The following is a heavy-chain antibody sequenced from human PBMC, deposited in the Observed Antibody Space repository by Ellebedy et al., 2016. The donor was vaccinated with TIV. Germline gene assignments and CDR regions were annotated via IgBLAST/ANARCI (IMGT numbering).Heavy chain of an antibody. V-gene: IGHV5-51*01. J-gene: IGHJ3*02. CDR1: GYSFTSYW. CDR2: IYPGDSDT. Sequence: GGSLRLXCKGSGYSFTSYWIGWVRQMPGKGLEWMGIIYPGDSDTRYSPSFQGQVTISADKSISTAYLQWSSLKASDTAMYYCARPFWNHDAFDIWGQGTMVTVSS. CDR3: ARPFWNHDAFDI. D-gene: IGHD1-1*01.